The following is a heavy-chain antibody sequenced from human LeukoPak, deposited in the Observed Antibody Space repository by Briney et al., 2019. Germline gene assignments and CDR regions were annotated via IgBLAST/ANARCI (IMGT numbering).Heavy chain of an antibody. J-gene: IGHJ6*02. CDR1: GYTFTGYY. CDR2: INPNSGGT. CDR3: ARLGRYGSGPYYYYGMDV. Sequence: ASVKVSCKASGYTFTGYYMHWVRQAPGQGLEWMVWINPNSGGTNYAQKFQGRVTMTRDASISTAYMELSRLRSDDTAVYYCARLGRYGSGPYYYYGMDVWGQGTTVTVSS. V-gene: IGHV1-2*02. D-gene: IGHD3-10*01.